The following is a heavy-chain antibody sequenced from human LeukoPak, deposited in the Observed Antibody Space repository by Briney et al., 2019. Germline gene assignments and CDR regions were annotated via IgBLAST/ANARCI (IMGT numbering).Heavy chain of an antibody. V-gene: IGHV1-69*06. CDR1: GGTFSSYA. CDR2: IIPIFGTA. D-gene: IGHD6-19*01. J-gene: IGHJ4*02. CDR3: AVAVAGTLFDY. Sequence: KVSCKASGGTFSSYAISWVRQAPGQGLEWMGGIIPIFGTANYAQKFQGRVTITADKSTSTAYMELSSLRSEDTAVYYRAVAVAGTLFDYWGQGTLVTVSS.